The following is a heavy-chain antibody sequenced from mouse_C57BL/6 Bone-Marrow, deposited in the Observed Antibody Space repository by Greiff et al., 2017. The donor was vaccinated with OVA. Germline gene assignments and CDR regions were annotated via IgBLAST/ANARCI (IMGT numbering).Heavy chain of an antibody. CDR1: GYTFTNYW. V-gene: IGHV1-63*01. Sequence: VQLQQSGAELVRPGTSVKMSCKASGYTFTNYWIGWAKQRPGHGLEWIGDIYPGGGYTNYNEKFKGKATLTADKSSSTAYMELRSLTSEDSAVYFCARSTYDGYYVAWFAYWGQGTLVTVSA. D-gene: IGHD2-3*01. CDR2: IYPGGGYT. CDR3: ARSTYDGYYVAWFAY. J-gene: IGHJ3*01.